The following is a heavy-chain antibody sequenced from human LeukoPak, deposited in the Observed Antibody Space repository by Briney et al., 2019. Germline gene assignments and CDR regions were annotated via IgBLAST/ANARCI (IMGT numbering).Heavy chain of an antibody. CDR1: GYTFTSYD. CDR3: ARGHITIFGVVNFDY. D-gene: IGHD3-3*01. J-gene: IGHJ4*02. CDR2: MNPNSGNT. V-gene: IGHV1-8*03. Sequence: ASVKVSCKASGYTFTSYDINWVRQATGQGLEWMGWMNPNSGNTGYAQRFQGRVTITRNTSISTAYMELSSLRSEDTAVYYCARGHITIFGVVNFDYWGQGTLVTVSS.